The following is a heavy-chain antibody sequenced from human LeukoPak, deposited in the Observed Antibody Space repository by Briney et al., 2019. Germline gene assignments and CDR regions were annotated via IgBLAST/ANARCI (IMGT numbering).Heavy chain of an antibody. J-gene: IGHJ4*02. Sequence: PSETLSLTCTVSGGSISSSSYYWGWIRQPPGKGLEWIGSIYYSGSTYYNPSLKSRVTISVDTSKNQFSLKLSSVTAADTAVYYCARLTPDTAMVVDYWDQGTLVTVSS. D-gene: IGHD5-18*01. V-gene: IGHV4-39*01. CDR3: ARLTPDTAMVVDY. CDR2: IYYSGST. CDR1: GGSISSSSYY.